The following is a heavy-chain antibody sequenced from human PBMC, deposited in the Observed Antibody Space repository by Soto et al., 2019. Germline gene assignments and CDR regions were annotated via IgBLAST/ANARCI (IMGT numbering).Heavy chain of an antibody. V-gene: IGHV3-23*01. Sequence: EVQLLESGGGLVQPGGSLRLSCAASGFTFSSFAMNWVRQAPGKGLEWVSAITGSGSSAYFADAVKGRFTISRDNSKKTLYLQMNRLRVEDSGVYFGAKSTVTTSYFYGMDVRCQVTTVIVSS. D-gene: IGHD4-4*01. J-gene: IGHJ6*02. CDR3: AKSTVTTSYFYGMDV. CDR1: GFTFSSFA. CDR2: ITGSGSSA.